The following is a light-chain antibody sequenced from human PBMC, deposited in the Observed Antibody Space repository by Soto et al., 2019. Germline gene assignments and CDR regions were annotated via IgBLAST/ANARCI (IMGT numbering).Light chain of an antibody. Sequence: EIVLTQSPGTLSLSPGERATLSCMASQSVSNSYLAWYHQIPGEAPRLLIYGPSSRATGIPDRFSGSGSGTDFTLNISRLEPEDFAVYYCQQYGRSPLTFGGETKVEIK. CDR1: QSVSNSY. CDR3: QQYGRSPLT. J-gene: IGKJ4*02. V-gene: IGKV3-20*01. CDR2: GPS.